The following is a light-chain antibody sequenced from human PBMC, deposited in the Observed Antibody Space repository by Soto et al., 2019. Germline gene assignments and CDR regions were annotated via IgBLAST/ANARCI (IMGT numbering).Light chain of an antibody. CDR3: QQYHDWPPYT. CDR1: QGVSRK. CDR2: GAS. V-gene: IGKV3-15*01. J-gene: IGKJ2*01. Sequence: DIVMTQSPATLSVAPGERVTFSCRASQGVSRKLAWYQHKPGQAPRLLISGASTGATGIPARFSGSGSGTEFTLTISSLQSEDFAVYYCQQYHDWPPYTFGQGTKVDIK.